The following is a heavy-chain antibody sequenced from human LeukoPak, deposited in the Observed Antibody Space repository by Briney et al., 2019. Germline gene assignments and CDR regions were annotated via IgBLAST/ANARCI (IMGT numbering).Heavy chain of an antibody. CDR3: ARADYDFWSGYENWFDP. V-gene: IGHV4-31*03. D-gene: IGHD3-3*01. CDR2: IYYSGST. Sequence: PSETLSLTCTVSGGSISSGGYYWSWIRQHPGKGLEWIGYIYYSGSTYYNPSLKSRVTISVDTSKNQFSLKLSSVTAADTAVYYCARADYDFWSGYENWFDPWGQGTLVTVSS. CDR1: GGSISSGGYY. J-gene: IGHJ5*02.